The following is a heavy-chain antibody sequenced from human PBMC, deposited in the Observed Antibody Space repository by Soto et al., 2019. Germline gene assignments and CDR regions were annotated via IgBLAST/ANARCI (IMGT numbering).Heavy chain of an antibody. J-gene: IGHJ6*02. CDR1: GYTFSIYG. Sequence: GASVKVSCKASGYTFSIYGINWVLQAPGQGLEWLGWISPYDGNTKYAQILQGRVSMTTDTSTKTAYMEVRSLRSDDTAVYYCARGGYYDSSGSRNYHYYGMNVWAQGTTVTVSS. D-gene: IGHD3-22*01. CDR2: ISPYDGNT. V-gene: IGHV1-18*01. CDR3: ARGGYYDSSGSRNYHYYGMNV.